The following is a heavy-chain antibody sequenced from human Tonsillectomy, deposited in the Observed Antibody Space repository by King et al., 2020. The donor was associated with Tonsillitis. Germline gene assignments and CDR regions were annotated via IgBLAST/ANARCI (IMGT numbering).Heavy chain of an antibody. CDR2: VDPSDSYS. Sequence: EQLVQSGTEVKKPGESLRISCKGSGYSFTSYWITWVRQMPGKGLEWMGTVDPSDSYSNYSPSFQGHVSISADKSISTAYLQWSSLKASDTAMYYCATQLGGWDAFDIWGQGTLVTVSS. CDR3: ATQLGGWDAFDI. CDR1: GYSFTSYW. J-gene: IGHJ3*02. D-gene: IGHD6-19*01. V-gene: IGHV5-10-1*01.